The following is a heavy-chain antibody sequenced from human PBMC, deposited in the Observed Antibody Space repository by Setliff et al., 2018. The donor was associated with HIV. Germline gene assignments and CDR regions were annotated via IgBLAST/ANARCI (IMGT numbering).Heavy chain of an antibody. CDR3: ARQVWLSDNHYYYYMDV. J-gene: IGHJ6*03. CDR1: GGSINNSDCN. CDR2: AYYIGST. Sequence: PLETLSLTCTVSGGSINNSDCNWAWIRQSPGKGLEWIASAYYIGSTYYSSLKSRAAISVDTSKNRFSLRLSSVTAADTAIYYCARQVWLSDNHYYYYMDVWGKGTTVTVSS. D-gene: IGHD2-21*01. V-gene: IGHV4-39*01.